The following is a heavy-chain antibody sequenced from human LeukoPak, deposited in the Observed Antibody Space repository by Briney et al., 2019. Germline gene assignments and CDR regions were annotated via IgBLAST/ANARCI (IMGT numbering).Heavy chain of an antibody. D-gene: IGHD2-2*01. V-gene: IGHV3-48*01. J-gene: IGHJ4*02. CDR1: GFCLSSYC. Sequence: PGGSLTLPCLASGFCLSSYCMIWVRQDPGTGLEWVSYIRSSGNTLYYADSVKGRFTISRDNARNSVYLQMNSLRVEDTAIYYCVRDPNALDYWGQGTLVTVSS. CDR3: VRDPNALDY. CDR2: IRSSGNTL.